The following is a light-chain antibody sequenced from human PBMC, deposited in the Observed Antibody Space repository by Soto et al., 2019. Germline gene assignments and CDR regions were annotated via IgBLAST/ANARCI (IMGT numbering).Light chain of an antibody. Sequence: EVVMTQSPATLSVSPGERATLSCRASESVSRNLAWYQQKPGQAPRLLIYDASNRATGVPARFSGSGSGTDFTLTISSLEPEDFAVYYCQQRSYWLTFGGGTKVDIK. CDR2: DAS. CDR3: QQRSYWLT. CDR1: ESVSRN. J-gene: IGKJ4*01. V-gene: IGKV3-11*01.